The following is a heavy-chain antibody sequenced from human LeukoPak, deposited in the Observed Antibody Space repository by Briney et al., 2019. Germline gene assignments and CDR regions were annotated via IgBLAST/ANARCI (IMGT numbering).Heavy chain of an antibody. Sequence: GESLKISCKGSGYSFTSYWIGWVRQMPGKGMEWMGIIYVGDSDTRHSPSFQGQVTISVDKSISTAYLQWTSLKASDTAMYYCARHTRYSSSSRVFDYWGQGTLVTVSS. D-gene: IGHD6-6*01. J-gene: IGHJ4*02. V-gene: IGHV5-51*01. CDR3: ARHTRYSSSSRVFDY. CDR1: GYSFTSYW. CDR2: IYVGDSDT.